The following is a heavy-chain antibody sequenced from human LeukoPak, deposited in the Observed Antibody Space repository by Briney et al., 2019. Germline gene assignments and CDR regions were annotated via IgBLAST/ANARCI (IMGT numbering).Heavy chain of an antibody. J-gene: IGHJ4*02. V-gene: IGHV1-69*13. D-gene: IGHD6-19*01. CDR3: ASVDRYSSWNNYFDY. CDR2: IIPIFGTT. CDR1: GGTFSSYT. Sequence: GASVKVSCKASGGTFSSYTINWVRQAPGQGLEWMGGIIPIFGTTNSAQKFQGRVTITADESTSTTYMGLSSLRSEDTAVYYCASVDRYSSWNNYFDYWGQGTLVTVSS.